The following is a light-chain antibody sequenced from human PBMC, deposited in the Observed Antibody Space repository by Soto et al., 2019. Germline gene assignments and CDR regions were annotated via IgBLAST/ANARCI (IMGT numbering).Light chain of an antibody. CDR1: QSVSSSY. CDR3: QQYGSSPMT. V-gene: IGKV3-20*01. CDR2: GAS. J-gene: IGKJ1*01. Sequence: EIVLTQSPGTLSLSPGERATLSCRASQSVSSSYLAWYQQKPGQAPRLLIYGASSRATVIPDRFSGSGSGTYVTLTISRLEPEDFAVYSYQQYGSSPMTVGQGTKVEIK.